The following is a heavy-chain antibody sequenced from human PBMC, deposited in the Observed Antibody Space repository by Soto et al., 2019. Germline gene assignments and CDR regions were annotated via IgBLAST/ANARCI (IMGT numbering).Heavy chain of an antibody. CDR1: GFSLSTSSGVG. V-gene: IGHV2-5*02. CDR2: IYWDDEK. Sequence: QITLKESGPTLVKPTQTLTLTCTFSGFSLSTSSGVGVGWIRQPPGKALEWLAFIYWDDEKRYSPSLKSRLTVTKYTSKNQVVLILTNMDPVDTATYYCAHILGIGGYYEGFDYWGPGALVTVSS. CDR3: AHILGIGGYYEGFDY. D-gene: IGHD1-26*01. J-gene: IGHJ4*02.